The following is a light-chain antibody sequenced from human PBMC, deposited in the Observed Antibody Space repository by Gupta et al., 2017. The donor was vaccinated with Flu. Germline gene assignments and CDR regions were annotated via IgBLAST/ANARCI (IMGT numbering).Light chain of an antibody. V-gene: IGKV3D-20*01. CDR2: DAS. CDR3: QQYGNSALT. CDR1: QSVSGTY. J-gene: IGKJ4*01. Sequence: VFTHSPATSSLSPGERATLSCGASQSVSGTYIAWYQQKPGQAPRLLVYDASCRATGIPERFSGSGSGTDFTLTISRLEPEDFAVYFCQQYGNSALTFGGGTKVEIK.